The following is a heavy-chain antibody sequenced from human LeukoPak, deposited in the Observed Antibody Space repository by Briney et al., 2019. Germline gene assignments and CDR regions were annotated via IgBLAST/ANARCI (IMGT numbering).Heavy chain of an antibody. CDR1: GGSFSGYY. CDR2: INHSGST. V-gene: IGHV4-34*01. CDR3: ARERYSSGPWDY. Sequence: KPSETLSLTCAVYGGSFSGYYWSWIRQPPGKGLEWIGEINHSGSTSYNPSLKSRVTISVDTSKNQFSLKLSSVTAADTAVYYCARERYSSGPWDYWGQGALVTVSS. J-gene: IGHJ4*02. D-gene: IGHD6-19*01.